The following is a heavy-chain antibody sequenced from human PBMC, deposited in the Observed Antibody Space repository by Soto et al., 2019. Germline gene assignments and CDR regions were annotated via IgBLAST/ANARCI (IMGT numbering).Heavy chain of an antibody. D-gene: IGHD3-10*01. J-gene: IGHJ4*02. V-gene: IGHV3-21*06. CDR1: GFTFTRYS. CDR2: ISSTTNYI. CDR3: ARDPLTMVRGVFDY. Sequence: PGGSLRLSCAASGFTFTRYSMNWVRQAPGKGLEWVSSISSTTNYIYYGDSMKGRFTISRDNAKNSLYLQMNSLRAEDTAVYYCARDPLTMVRGVFDYWGQGTLVTVSS.